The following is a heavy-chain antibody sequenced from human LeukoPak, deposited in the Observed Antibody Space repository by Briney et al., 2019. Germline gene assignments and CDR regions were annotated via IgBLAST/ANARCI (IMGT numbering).Heavy chain of an antibody. D-gene: IGHD3-3*01. V-gene: IGHV3-23*01. CDR3: ARQGHDFWSGYPNTLNYCYYMDV. Sequence: PGGSLRLSCAASGFTFSSYAMSWVRQAPGKGLEWVSVISGSGTNTYYADSVKGRFTISRDNAKNSLYLQMNSLRAEDTAVYYCARQGHDFWSGYPNTLNYCYYMDVWGKGTTVTVSS. J-gene: IGHJ6*03. CDR2: ISGSGTNT. CDR1: GFTFSSYA.